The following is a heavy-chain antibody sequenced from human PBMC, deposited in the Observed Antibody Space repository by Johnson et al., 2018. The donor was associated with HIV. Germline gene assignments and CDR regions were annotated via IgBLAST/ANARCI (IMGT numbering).Heavy chain of an antibody. D-gene: IGHD3-10*01. J-gene: IGHJ3*02. CDR3: ASFWATGAFDI. CDR1: GFTFSSYD. Sequence: EVQLVESGGGLVQPGGSLRLSCAASGFTFSSYDMHWVRQATGKGLEWVSAIGTAGDTYYPGSVKGRFTISRDNAKNSLYLQMNSLRAEDTAVYYCASFWATGAFDIWGQGTMVTVSS. CDR2: IGTAGDT. V-gene: IGHV3-13*04.